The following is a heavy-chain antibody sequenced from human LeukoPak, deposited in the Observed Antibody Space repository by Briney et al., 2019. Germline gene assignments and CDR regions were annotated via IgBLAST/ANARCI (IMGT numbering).Heavy chain of an antibody. J-gene: IGHJ3*02. D-gene: IGHD1-26*01. CDR2: ISAYNGNT. V-gene: IGHV1-18*01. CDR1: GYTFTSYG. Sequence: GASVKVSCKASGYTFTSYGISWVRQAPGQGLEWMGWISAYNGNTNYAQKLQGRVTMTPDTSTSTAYMELRSLRSDDTAVYYCARDDSGSYYDAFDIWGQGTMVTVSS. CDR3: ARDDSGSYYDAFDI.